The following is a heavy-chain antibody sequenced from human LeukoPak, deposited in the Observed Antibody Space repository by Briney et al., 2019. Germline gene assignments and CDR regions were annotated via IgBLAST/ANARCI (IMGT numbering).Heavy chain of an antibody. Sequence: SETLSLTCTVSGGSISSYYWSWIRQPPGKGLEWIGYIYYSGSTYYNPSLRSRVTIAVDTSKNHFTLKLNSVTAADTDVNYCARSSEGRYYYDSSGFSYYYYYMDVWGKGTTVTISS. CDR2: IYYSGST. V-gene: IGHV4-59*01. CDR1: GGSISSYY. CDR3: ARSSEGRYYYDSSGFSYYYYYMDV. J-gene: IGHJ6*03. D-gene: IGHD3-22*01.